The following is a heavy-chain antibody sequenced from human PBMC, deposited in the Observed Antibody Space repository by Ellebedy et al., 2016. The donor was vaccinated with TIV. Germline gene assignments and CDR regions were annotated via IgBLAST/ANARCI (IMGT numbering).Heavy chain of an antibody. Sequence: ASVKVSXXASGYTFTGYYIHWVRQAPGQGLECMGWINPNSGDTNYAPKFQGRVTMTRDTSIATAYMELSRLRFDDTAVYYCARWQRWFDTWGQGTLVTVSS. CDR2: INPNSGDT. J-gene: IGHJ5*02. V-gene: IGHV1-2*02. CDR3: ARWQRWFDT. CDR1: GYTFTGYY.